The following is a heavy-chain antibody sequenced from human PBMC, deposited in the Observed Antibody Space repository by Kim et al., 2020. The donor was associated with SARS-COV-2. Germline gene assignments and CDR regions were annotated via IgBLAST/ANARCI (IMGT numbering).Heavy chain of an antibody. CDR3: ARDHCSGTSCHFADY. D-gene: IGHD2-2*01. V-gene: IGHV3-30*07. Sequence: GSVKGRFTISRDNSKNTLYLQMNSLRAEDTAVYYCARDHCSGTSCHFADYWGQGTLVTVSS. J-gene: IGHJ4*02.